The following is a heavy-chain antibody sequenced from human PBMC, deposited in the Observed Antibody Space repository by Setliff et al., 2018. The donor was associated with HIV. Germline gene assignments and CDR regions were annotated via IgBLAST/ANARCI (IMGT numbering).Heavy chain of an antibody. CDR2: ISYSGST. D-gene: IGHD3-22*01. CDR1: GDSISSSSYY. CDR3: ATNSDTSGYPPPPFDY. V-gene: IGHV4-39*01. J-gene: IGHJ4*02. Sequence: SETLSLTCTVSGDSISSSSYYWGWTRQPPGKGLEWIGSISYSGSTYYNPSLKSRVTISVDTSKNQFSLKLSSVTAADTAVYYCATNSDTSGYPPPPFDYWGQGTLVTVSS.